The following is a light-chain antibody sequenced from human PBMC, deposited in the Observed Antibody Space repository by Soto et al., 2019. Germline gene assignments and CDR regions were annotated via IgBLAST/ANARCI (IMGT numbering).Light chain of an antibody. CDR1: QNIYNS. CDR3: QESRSALWGT. J-gene: IGKJ1*01. CDR2: GAS. V-gene: IGKV1-39*01. Sequence: EIQMTQSPSSLSTSLVDRVNITCRTSQNIYNSLNWYQQKAGRAPAVLIYGASNLQGGVPLRFSGSGSGTDFTLTISGLQPADSATYYCQESRSALWGTCGQGT.